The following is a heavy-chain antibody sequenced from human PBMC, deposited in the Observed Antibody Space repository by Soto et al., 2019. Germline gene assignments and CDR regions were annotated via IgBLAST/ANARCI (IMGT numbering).Heavy chain of an antibody. CDR2: ISGSGGST. CDR1: GFTFSSYA. J-gene: IGHJ4*02. V-gene: IGHV3-23*01. CDR3: AKDVHPHYYDSSGYYSKKYYFDY. D-gene: IGHD3-22*01. Sequence: GGSLRLSCAASGFTFSSYAMSWVRQAPGKGLEWVSAISGSGGSTYYADSVKGRFTISRDNSKNTLYLQMNSLRAEDTAVYYCAKDVHPHYYDSSGYYSKKYYFDYWGQGTLVTVSS.